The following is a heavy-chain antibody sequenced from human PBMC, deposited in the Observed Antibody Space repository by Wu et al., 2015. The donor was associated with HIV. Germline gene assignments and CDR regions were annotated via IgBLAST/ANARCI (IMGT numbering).Heavy chain of an antibody. J-gene: IGHJ3*02. Sequence: QVQLVQSGGDVKKSGASVKVSCKTFGYTFIAHAITWVRQAPGQGLEWVGGIIPLFDTAISAHNFHDRVTITADESTSTGYMELRSLTYEDTAMYYCVRVAGSSWYREFDMWGRGTMVTVSS. CDR2: IIPLFDTA. CDR3: VRVAGSSWYREFDM. D-gene: IGHD6-13*01. CDR1: GYTFIAHA. V-gene: IGHV1-69*13.